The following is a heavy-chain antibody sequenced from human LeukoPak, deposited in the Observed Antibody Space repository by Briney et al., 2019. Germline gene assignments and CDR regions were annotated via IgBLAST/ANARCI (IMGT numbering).Heavy chain of an antibody. Sequence: GASVKVSCKASGYTFTSYYMHWVRQAPGQGLEWMGIINPSGGSTSYAQKFQGRVTMTRDMSTSTVYMELSSLRSEDTAVYYCARATFDTACFDYWGQGTLVTVSS. CDR2: INPSGGST. D-gene: IGHD5-18*01. CDR1: GYTFTSYY. V-gene: IGHV1-46*01. J-gene: IGHJ4*02. CDR3: ARATFDTACFDY.